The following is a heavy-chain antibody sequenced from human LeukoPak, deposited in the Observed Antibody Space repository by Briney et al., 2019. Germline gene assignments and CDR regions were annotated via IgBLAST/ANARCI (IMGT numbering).Heavy chain of an antibody. CDR3: AKYYYDSSGYPYFDY. CDR2: IWYDGSNK. V-gene: IGHV3-33*06. Sequence: PGRSLRLSCAASGFTFSSYGMHWVRQAPGKGLEWVAVIWYDGSNKYYADSVKGRFTISRDNSKNTLYLQMNSLRAEDTAVYYCAKYYYDSSGYPYFDYWGQGTLVTVSS. D-gene: IGHD3-22*01. CDR1: GFTFSSYG. J-gene: IGHJ4*02.